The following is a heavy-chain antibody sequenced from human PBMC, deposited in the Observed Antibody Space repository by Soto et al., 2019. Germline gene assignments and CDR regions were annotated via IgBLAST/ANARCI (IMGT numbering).Heavy chain of an antibody. CDR3: ERARGVAS. CDR1: GFTFSNHW. Sequence: SGGSLILSCAGSGFTFSNHWMNWVRQAPGKGLEWVANIKADGSEKYYVDSVKGRFTISRDNAKNSLYLQMNSLRAEDTAVYYCERARGVASWGQGTLVNVSS. V-gene: IGHV3-7*03. CDR2: IKADGSEK. D-gene: IGHD3-16*01. J-gene: IGHJ5*02.